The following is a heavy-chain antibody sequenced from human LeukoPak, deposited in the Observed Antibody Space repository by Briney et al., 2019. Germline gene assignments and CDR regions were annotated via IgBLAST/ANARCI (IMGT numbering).Heavy chain of an antibody. J-gene: IGHJ5*02. D-gene: IGHD1-1*01. V-gene: IGHV3-30*02. CDR2: IRYDASNK. CDR1: GFTFSGFG. CDR3: ATDVHPGNNWFDP. Sequence: GGSLRLSCAASGFTFSGFGMHWVRQAPGKVLEWVAFIRYDASNKYYADSVKGRFTISRDNSKNTLYLQMNSLRAEDTAVYYCATDVHPGNNWFDPWGQGTLVTVSS.